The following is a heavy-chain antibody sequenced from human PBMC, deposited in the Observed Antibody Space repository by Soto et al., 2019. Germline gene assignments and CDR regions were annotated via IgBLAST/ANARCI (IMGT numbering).Heavy chain of an antibody. D-gene: IGHD3-22*01. CDR3: ARQRYDRRRCAFDI. V-gene: IGHV3-11*01. CDR1: EFSFSDYY. Sequence: QVQLVESGGGLVKPGGSLRLSCAASEFSFSDYYMSWIRQAPGKGLECISYITTGSITYYADSVKGRFTISRDNAKNALYLQMNSLSAEDTAVYYCARQRYDRRRCAFDIWGRGTMVTVSS. J-gene: IGHJ3*02. CDR2: ITTGSIT.